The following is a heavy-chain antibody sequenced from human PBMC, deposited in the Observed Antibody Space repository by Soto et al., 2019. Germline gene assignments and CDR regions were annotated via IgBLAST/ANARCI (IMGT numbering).Heavy chain of an antibody. V-gene: IGHV3-30*18. D-gene: IGHD2-8*01. CDR1: GFTFSSYG. CDR3: AKDCTNGVPPCMDV. CDR2: ISYDGSNK. Sequence: PGGSLRLSCAASGFTFSSYGMHWVRQAPGKGLEWVAVISYDGSNKYYADSVKGRFTISRDNSKNTLYLQMNSLRAEDTAVYYCAKDCTNGVPPCMDVWGQGTTVTVSS. J-gene: IGHJ6*02.